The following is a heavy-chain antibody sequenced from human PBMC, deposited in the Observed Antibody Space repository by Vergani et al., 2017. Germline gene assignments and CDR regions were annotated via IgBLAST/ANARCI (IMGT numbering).Heavy chain of an antibody. CDR3: ASQYYDFWSGRD. V-gene: IGHV3-66*04. CDR2: IFSGGYT. D-gene: IGHD3-3*01. CDR1: GFTVSSHY. Sequence: QLVESGGYLVQPGGSLRLSCAVSGFTVSSHYMSWVRQAPGKGLEWVSVIFSGGYTYYADSVKGRFTISRDDSKNSLYLQMNSLRAEDTAVYYCASQYYDFWSGRDWGQGTLVTVSS. J-gene: IGHJ1*01.